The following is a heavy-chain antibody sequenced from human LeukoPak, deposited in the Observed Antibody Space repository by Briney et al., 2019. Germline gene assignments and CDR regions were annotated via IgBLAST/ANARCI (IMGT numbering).Heavy chain of an antibody. CDR1: GFTFSRYS. D-gene: IGHD2-15*01. CDR2: ISSSSRYI. Sequence: GGSLRLSRAASGFTFSRYSMNWVRQAPGKGLEWVSSISSSSRYIYYADSVKGRFTISRDNAKNSLYLQMNSLRAEDTAVYYCARVERDCSGGSCYYYYYAMDVWGQGTTVTVSS. CDR3: ARVERDCSGGSCYYYYYAMDV. V-gene: IGHV3-21*01. J-gene: IGHJ6*02.